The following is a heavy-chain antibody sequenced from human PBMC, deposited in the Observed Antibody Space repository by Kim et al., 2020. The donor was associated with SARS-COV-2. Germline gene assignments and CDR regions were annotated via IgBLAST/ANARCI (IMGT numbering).Heavy chain of an antibody. J-gene: IGHJ5*02. CDR3: AGGAGYSIPTEFDP. V-gene: IGHV4-34*01. Sequence: NPALKSRVTIAVDTSKNQFSLKLSSVTAAGTAVYYCAGGAGYSIPTEFDPWGQGTLVTVSS. D-gene: IGHD6-13*01.